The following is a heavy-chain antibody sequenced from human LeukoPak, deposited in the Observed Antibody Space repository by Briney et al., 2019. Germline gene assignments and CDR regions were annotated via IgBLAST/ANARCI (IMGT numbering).Heavy chain of an antibody. CDR3: AREGRVSGYDFDS. J-gene: IGHJ4*02. V-gene: IGHV3-74*03. CDR2: INSDGSSI. Sequence: GGSLRLSCAASGFTFSSYWMHWVRQDPGKGLVWVSRINSDGSSITYADSVKGRFTISRDNAKNTLYLQMNSLGVEDTAVYYCAREGRVSGYDFDSWGQGTLVTVSS. CDR1: GFTFSSYW. D-gene: IGHD5-12*01.